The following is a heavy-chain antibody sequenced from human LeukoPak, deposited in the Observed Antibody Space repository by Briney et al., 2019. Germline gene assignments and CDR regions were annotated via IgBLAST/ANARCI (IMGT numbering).Heavy chain of an antibody. Sequence: SVKVSCKASGGTFSSYAISWVRQAPGQGLEWMGGIIPIFGTANYAQKFQGRVTITADESMSTAYMELSRLRSEDTAVYYCARERGDCSGGSCYVDAFDIWGQGTMVTVSS. D-gene: IGHD2-15*01. V-gene: IGHV1-69*01. J-gene: IGHJ3*02. CDR3: ARERGDCSGGSCYVDAFDI. CDR1: GGTFSSYA. CDR2: IIPIFGTA.